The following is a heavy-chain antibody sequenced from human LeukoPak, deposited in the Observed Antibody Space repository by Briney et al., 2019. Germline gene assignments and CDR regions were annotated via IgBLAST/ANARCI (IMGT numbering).Heavy chain of an antibody. D-gene: IGHD3-22*01. CDR1: GGSISSSSYY. V-gene: IGHV4-61*05. CDR2: ISYSGST. J-gene: IGHJ1*01. Sequence: SETLSLTCTVSGGSISSSSYYWGWIRQPPGKGLEWIGYISYSGSTNYNPSLKSRVTISVDTSKNQFSLKLTSVTAADTAVYYCARHSKYYYDSSGSYVGYFQHWGQGTLVTVSS. CDR3: ARHSKYYYDSSGSYVGYFQH.